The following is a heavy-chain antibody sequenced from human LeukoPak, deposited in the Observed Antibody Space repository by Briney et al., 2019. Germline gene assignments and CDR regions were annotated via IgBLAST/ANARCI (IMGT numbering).Heavy chain of an antibody. J-gene: IGHJ3*02. CDR3: ARKRDDDDAFDI. D-gene: IGHD1-1*01. V-gene: IGHV1-69*04. CDR1: GGTFSSYA. CDR2: IIPILGIA. Sequence: SVKVSCKASGGTFSSYAISWVRQAPGQELEWMGRIIPILGIANYAQKFQGRVTITADKSTSTAYMELSSLRSEDTAVYYCARKRDDDDAFDIWGQGTMVTVSS.